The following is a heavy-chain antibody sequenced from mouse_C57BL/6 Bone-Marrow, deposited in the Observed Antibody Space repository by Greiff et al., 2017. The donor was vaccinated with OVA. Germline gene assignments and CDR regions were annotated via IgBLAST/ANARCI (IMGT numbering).Heavy chain of an antibody. V-gene: IGHV1-54*01. D-gene: IGHD4-1*01. Sequence: VQLQQPGAELVRPGTSVKVSCKASGYAFTNYLIEWVKQRPGQGLAWIGVLHPGRGGTHSNGKFKGKATLTADKSSSTAYMPRSSLTSEDAAVYCCARSWDYFDDGGQGTTLTGSA. CDR1: GYAFTNYL. J-gene: IGHJ2*01. CDR3: ARSWDYFDD. CDR2: LHPGRGGT.